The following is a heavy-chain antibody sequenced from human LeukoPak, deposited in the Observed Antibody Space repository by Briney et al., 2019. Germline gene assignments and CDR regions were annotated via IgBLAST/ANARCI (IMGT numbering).Heavy chain of an antibody. V-gene: IGHV1-18*01. CDR1: GYTFTSYG. Sequence: ASVKVSCKASGYTFTSYGISWVRQAPGQGLEWMGWISAYKGNTNYAQKLQGRVTMTTDTSTSTAYMELRSLRSDDTAVYYCARATHDYGDYDYYYYYMDVWGKGTTVTVSS. D-gene: IGHD4-17*01. CDR3: ARATHDYGDYDYYYYYMDV. CDR2: ISAYKGNT. J-gene: IGHJ6*03.